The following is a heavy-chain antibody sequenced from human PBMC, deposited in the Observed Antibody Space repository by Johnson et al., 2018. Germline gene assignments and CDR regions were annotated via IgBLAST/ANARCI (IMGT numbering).Heavy chain of an antibody. D-gene: IGHD3-22*01. J-gene: IGHJ4*02. V-gene: IGHV3-49*03. CDR1: GFTFGYYA. CDR2: IKSKAYGGTT. Sequence: VQLVQAGGGLVQPGRSLRLSCTASGFTFGYYAMSWSRQAPGKGLEWVGFIKSKAYGGTTDYATSWKGRFTISRDDSKSIAYLQMNSLNTEDTAVYYCTGAPWYHFDSRPYYFDYWGQGTLVTVSS. CDR3: TGAPWYHFDSRPYYFDY.